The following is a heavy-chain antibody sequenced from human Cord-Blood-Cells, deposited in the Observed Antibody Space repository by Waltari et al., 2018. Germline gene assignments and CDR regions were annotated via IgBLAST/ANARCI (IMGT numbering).Heavy chain of an antibody. CDR1: GYTFTGYY. V-gene: IGHV1-2*02. CDR2: VNPRSCGT. Sequence: QVQLVQSGAEVKKPGASVKVSCKASGYTFTGYYMHWVRQAPGQGLGWRGGVNPRSCGTNYEQEFQGRVTMTRDTSISTAYMELSRLRSDDTAVYYCARSGDDAFDIWGQGTMVTVSS. J-gene: IGHJ3*02. CDR3: ARSGDDAFDI. D-gene: IGHD7-27*01.